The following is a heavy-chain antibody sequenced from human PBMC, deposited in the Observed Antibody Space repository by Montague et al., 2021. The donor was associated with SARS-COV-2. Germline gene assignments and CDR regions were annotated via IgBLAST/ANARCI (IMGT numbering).Heavy chain of an antibody. V-gene: IGHV3-20*04. CDR1: GFTFGDYG. CDR2: INWNGGST. D-gene: IGHD1-26*01. Sequence: FLRLSCAASGFTFGDYGMSWVRQAPGKGLEWVSGINWNGGSTGYADPVKGRFTISRDNAKNSLYLQMNSLRAEGTALYYCARAGWDYYYGMDVWGQGTTVTVSS. CDR3: ARAGWDYYYGMDV. J-gene: IGHJ6*02.